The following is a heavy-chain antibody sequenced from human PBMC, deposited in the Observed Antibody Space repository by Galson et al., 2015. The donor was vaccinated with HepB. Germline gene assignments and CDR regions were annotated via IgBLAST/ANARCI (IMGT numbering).Heavy chain of an antibody. CDR3: ARGGYCSSTSCSDYYYYYGMDV. V-gene: IGHV1-2*04. D-gene: IGHD2-2*01. CDR2: INPNSGGT. CDR1: GYTFTGYY. Sequence: SVKVSCKASGYTFTGYYMHWVRQAPGQGLEWMGWINPNSGGTNYAQKFQGWVTMTRDTSISTAYMELSRLRSDDTAVYYCARGGYCSSTSCSDYYYYYGMDVWGQGTTVTVSS. J-gene: IGHJ6*02.